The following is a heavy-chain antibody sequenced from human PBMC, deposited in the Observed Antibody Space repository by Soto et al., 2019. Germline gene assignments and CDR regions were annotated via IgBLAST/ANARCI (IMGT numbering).Heavy chain of an antibody. D-gene: IGHD5-12*01. V-gene: IGHV3-48*03. Sequence: EANLEESGGGLIEPGGSLRLSCAASGFSFSAFEMNWVRQAPGKGPEWVAHIKSGGSFTLYAASVKGRFTISRDDADNSLYLQMNRLRAEDTALYYCTKEKSVMNSGYDAFYLWGRGTMVTVSS. J-gene: IGHJ3*01. CDR2: IKSGGSFT. CDR3: TKEKSVMNSGYDAFYL. CDR1: GFSFSAFE.